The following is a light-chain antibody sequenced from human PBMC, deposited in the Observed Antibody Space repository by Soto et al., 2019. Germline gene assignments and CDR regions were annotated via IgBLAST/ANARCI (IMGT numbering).Light chain of an antibody. Sequence: DIHMTQSPSSLSASVGDRVTITCQASQNISQYLNWYQQKPGKAPKLLIFDASNLETGVPSRFSGSGSATHLTVTISSLQPEDVGTYFCQQHDDVPFTFGPGTRVDFK. V-gene: IGKV1-33*01. CDR2: DAS. CDR3: QQHDDVPFT. CDR1: QNISQY. J-gene: IGKJ3*01.